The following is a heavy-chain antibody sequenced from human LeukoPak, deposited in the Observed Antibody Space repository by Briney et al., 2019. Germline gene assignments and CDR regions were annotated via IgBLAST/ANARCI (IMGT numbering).Heavy chain of an antibody. CDR1: GFTFSSYG. CDR3: AREGSYSSGPYYFDY. CDR2: IRYDGSIK. D-gene: IGHD6-19*01. Sequence: GGSQRLSCAASGFTFSSYGMHWVRQAPGKGLESVAFIRYDGSIKYYADSVKGRFTISRDNSKNTLYLQMNSLRAEDTAVYYCAREGSYSSGPYYFDYWGQGTLVTVSS. V-gene: IGHV3-30*02. J-gene: IGHJ4*02.